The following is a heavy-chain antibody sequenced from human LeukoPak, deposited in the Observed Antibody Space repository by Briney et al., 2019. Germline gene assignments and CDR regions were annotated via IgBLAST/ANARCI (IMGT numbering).Heavy chain of an antibody. D-gene: IGHD6-19*01. CDR1: GFTFNNYA. J-gene: IGHJ4*02. V-gene: IGHV3-23*01. CDR3: AKDPKVIAVAGTVSGY. CDR2: ISDRGASA. Sequence: GGSLRLSCAASGFTFNNYAMAWVRQAPGKGLEWVSVISDRGASAYYADSVKGRFTISRDNSKNTLYLQMNSLRAEDTAIYYCAKDPKVIAVAGTVSGYWGQGTLVTVSS.